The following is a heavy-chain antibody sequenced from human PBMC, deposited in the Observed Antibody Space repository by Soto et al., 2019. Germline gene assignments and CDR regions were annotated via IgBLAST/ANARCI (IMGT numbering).Heavy chain of an antibody. CDR1: GGSISSSSYY. V-gene: IGHV4-39*01. CDR3: ARLGSVPCGGDCYSFLLGLDP. D-gene: IGHD2-21*02. Sequence: QLQLQESGPGLVKPSETLSLTCTVSGGSISSSSYYWGWIRQPPGKGLEWIGSIYYSGSTYYNPSLKSRVTISVDTSKNQFSRKLSSVTAADTAVYYCARLGSVPCGGDCYSFLLGLDPWGQGTLVTVSS. J-gene: IGHJ5*02. CDR2: IYYSGST.